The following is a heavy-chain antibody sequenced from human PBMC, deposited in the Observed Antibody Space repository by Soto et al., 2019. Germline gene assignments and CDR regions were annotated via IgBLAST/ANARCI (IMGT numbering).Heavy chain of an antibody. CDR2: IYPGDSDT. D-gene: IGHD5-12*01. CDR3: ARHGANIGYDPLPYYYYMDV. CDR1: GYSFTSYW. Sequence: EVQLVQSGAEVKKPGESLKISCKGSGYSFTSYWIGWVRQMPGKGLEWMGIIYPGDSDTRYSPSFQGQVTISADKSISTAYLQWSSLKASDTAMYYCARHGANIGYDPLPYYYYMDVWGKGTTVTVSS. J-gene: IGHJ6*03. V-gene: IGHV5-51*01.